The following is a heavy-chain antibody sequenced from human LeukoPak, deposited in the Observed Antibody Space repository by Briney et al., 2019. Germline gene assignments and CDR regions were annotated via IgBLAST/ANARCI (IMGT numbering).Heavy chain of an antibody. CDR2: IYYSGSS. V-gene: IGHV4-59*01. CDR1: GVSISSEY. Sequence: SSETLSLTCTVSGVSISSEYYSWIRQPPGKGLEWIGYIYYSGSSNYNPSLKSRVTMSADTSKNQFSLKLSSVTAADTAVYYCARAEYDSSLGFGYWGQGTLVTVSP. CDR3: ARAEYDSSLGFGY. J-gene: IGHJ4*02. D-gene: IGHD3-22*01.